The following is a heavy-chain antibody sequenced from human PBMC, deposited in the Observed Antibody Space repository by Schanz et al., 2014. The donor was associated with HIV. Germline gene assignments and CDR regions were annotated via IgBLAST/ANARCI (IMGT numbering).Heavy chain of an antibody. CDR3: ASTEYPYTTSSDYYYGMDV. V-gene: IGHV3-23*04. CDR1: GFIFSSYG. CDR2: ISGSGVNT. Sequence: VQLVESGGGVVQPGRSLRLSCAASGFIFSSYGMHWVRQAPGKGLEWVSVISGSGVNTYYADSVKGRFTISRDNSKNTLYLQMNSLRAEDTAVYYCASTEYPYTTSSDYYYGMDVWGQGTTVTVSS. J-gene: IGHJ6*02. D-gene: IGHD6-6*01.